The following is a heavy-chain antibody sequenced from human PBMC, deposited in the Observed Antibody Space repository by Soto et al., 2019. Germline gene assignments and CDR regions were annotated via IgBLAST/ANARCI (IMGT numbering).Heavy chain of an antibody. CDR3: ARATYSNAWYRFDL. CDR1: GFTFSGYW. V-gene: IGHV3-7*03. D-gene: IGHD4-4*01. J-gene: IGHJ4*02. Sequence: QLVESGGGLVQPGGSLRLSCEASGFTFSGYWMSWVRQAPGKGLGWVADIKHDGSVQYYVDSVKGRFTISRDNAKKLLYLQRNGLRAEDTALYYCARATYSNAWYRFDLWGQGTLVTVSS. CDR2: IKHDGSVQ.